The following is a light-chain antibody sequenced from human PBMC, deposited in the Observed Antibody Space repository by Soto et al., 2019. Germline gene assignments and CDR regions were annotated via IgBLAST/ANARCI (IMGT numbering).Light chain of an antibody. CDR3: CSYAGSSTYVV. J-gene: IGLJ2*01. CDR1: SSDVGSYNL. Sequence: QSALTQPASVSRSPGQSITISCTGTSSDVGSYNLVSWYQQHPGKAPKLMIYEGSKRPSGVSNRFSGSNSGNTASLSISGLQAEDEADYYCCSYAGSSTYVVFGGGTKLTV. CDR2: EGS. V-gene: IGLV2-23*01.